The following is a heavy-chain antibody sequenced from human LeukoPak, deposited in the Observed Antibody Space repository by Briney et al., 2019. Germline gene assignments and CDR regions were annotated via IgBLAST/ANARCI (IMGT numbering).Heavy chain of an antibody. Sequence: SSETLSLTCTVSGGSISSGSYYWGWIRQPPGMGLEWIGSVYFSGSTYYNPSLKSRVTIPVDRSKNQFSLKLSSVTAADTAVYYCARHRTVAAGVAFDYWGQGTLVTVSS. CDR2: VYFSGST. CDR1: GGSISSGSYY. CDR3: ARHRTVAAGVAFDY. V-gene: IGHV4-39*01. D-gene: IGHD6-13*01. J-gene: IGHJ4*02.